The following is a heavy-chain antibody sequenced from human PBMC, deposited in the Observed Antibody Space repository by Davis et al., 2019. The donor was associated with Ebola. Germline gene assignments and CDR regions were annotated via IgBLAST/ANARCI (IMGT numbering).Heavy chain of an antibody. D-gene: IGHD6-19*01. V-gene: IGHV1-18*04. J-gene: IGHJ4*02. CDR3: ARGGGYSSGWIDY. CDR1: GYTFTNYG. Sequence: ASVKVSCKASGYTFTNYGITWVRQAPGQGLEWMGWINPHNGNTNYALNVQGRVIMTSDTATTTAYMEVGSLRSDDTAVYYCARGGGYSSGWIDYWGQGTLVTVSS. CDR2: INPHNGNT.